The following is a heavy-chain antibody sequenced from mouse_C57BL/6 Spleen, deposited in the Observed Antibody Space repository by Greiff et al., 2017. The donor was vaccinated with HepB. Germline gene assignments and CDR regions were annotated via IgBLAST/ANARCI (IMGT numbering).Heavy chain of an antibody. J-gene: IGHJ3*01. D-gene: IGHD2-3*01. CDR3: TKSYDGYPRFAY. CDR1: GYTFTSYW. Sequence: VHVKQSGTVLARPGASVKMSCKTSGYTFTSYWMHWVKQRPGQGLEWIGAIYPGNSDTSYNQKFKGKAKLTAVTSASTAYMELSSLTNEDSAVYYCTKSYDGYPRFAYWGQGTLVTVSA. CDR2: IYPGNSDT. V-gene: IGHV1-5*01.